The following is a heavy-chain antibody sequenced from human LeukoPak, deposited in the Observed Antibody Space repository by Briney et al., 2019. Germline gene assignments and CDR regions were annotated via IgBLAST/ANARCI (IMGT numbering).Heavy chain of an antibody. D-gene: IGHD1-26*01. CDR1: GFTFSSYS. CDR3: ARGIVGATVDY. CDR2: ISSSSSYI. V-gene: IGHV3-21*01. J-gene: IGHJ4*02. Sequence: GGSLRLSCAASGFTFSSYSMNWVRQAPGKGLEWVSSISSSSSYIYYADSVKGRFTISRDNAKNSLYLQMNSLRAGDTAVYYCARGIVGATVDYWGQGTLVTVSS.